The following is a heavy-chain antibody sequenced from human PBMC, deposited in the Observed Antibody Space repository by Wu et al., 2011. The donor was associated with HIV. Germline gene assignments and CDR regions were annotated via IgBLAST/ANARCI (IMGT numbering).Heavy chain of an antibody. D-gene: IGHD3-10*01. J-gene: IGHJ5*02. CDR3: ARDPLVQGRTWKTLQYFDP. Sequence: QVQVVQSGPEVKKPGSSVKVSCKVSGGTFSSYGIDWVRQAPGQRFEWMGRIIPMFGTANYAQKFQGRITITADESSDTVYMELSSLTSGDTAVYYCARDPLVQGRTWKTLQYFDPWGQGTLIIVSA. CDR2: IIPMFGTA. CDR1: GGTFSSYG. V-gene: IGHV1-69*15.